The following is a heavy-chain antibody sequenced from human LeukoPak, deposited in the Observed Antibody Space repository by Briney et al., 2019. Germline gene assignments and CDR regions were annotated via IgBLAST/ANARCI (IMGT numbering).Heavy chain of an antibody. D-gene: IGHD3-3*01. CDR2: INPHSGGT. V-gene: IGHV1-2*02. CDR1: GYTFTAYY. J-gene: IGHJ4*02. CDR3: ATVHHRYYDFWSGYYTTNY. Sequence: ASVKVSCRASGYTFTAYYMNWGRQAPGQGLEGLGWINPHSGGTNDAQKFQGRVTMTRDTSISTAYMELSRLRSDDTAVYYCATVHHRYYDFWSGYYTTNYWGQGTLVTVSS.